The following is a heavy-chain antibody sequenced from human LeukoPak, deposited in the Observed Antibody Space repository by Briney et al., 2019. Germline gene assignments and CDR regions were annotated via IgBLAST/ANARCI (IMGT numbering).Heavy chain of an antibody. Sequence: SETLSLTCTVSGGSINSSSYNWGWIRQPPTKGPEWLASVYYSGLTYYNSSLKTRVTISVDTSKNQFSLKLRSVTAADTAVYYCARDRPGGSSLDYWGQGTLVTVSS. D-gene: IGHD6-13*01. CDR1: GGSINSSSYN. CDR3: ARDRPGGSSLDY. V-gene: IGHV4-39*07. CDR2: VYYSGLT. J-gene: IGHJ4*02.